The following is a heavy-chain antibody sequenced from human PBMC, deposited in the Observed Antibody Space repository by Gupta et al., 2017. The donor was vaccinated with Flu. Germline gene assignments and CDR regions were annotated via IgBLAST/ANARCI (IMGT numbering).Heavy chain of an antibody. CDR3: ARHLSSSSWLSLSHSWFDP. CDR2: IYYSGST. Sequence: QLQLQESGPGLVKPSETLSLTCTVSGGSISSSSYYWGWIRQPPGKGLEWIGSIYYSGSTYYNPSLKSRVTISVDTPKNQFSLKLSSVTAADTAVYYCARHLSSSSWLSLSHSWFDPWGQGTLVTGSS. V-gene: IGHV4-39*01. CDR1: GGSISSSSYY. J-gene: IGHJ5*02. D-gene: IGHD6-13*01.